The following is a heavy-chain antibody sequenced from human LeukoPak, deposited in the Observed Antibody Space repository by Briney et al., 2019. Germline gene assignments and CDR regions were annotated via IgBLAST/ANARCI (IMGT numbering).Heavy chain of an antibody. CDR3: ARLDCSSTSCYQYGMDV. CDR1: GFTFSSYS. Sequence: GGSLRLSCAASGFTFSSYSMNWVRQAPGKGLEWVSPISSSSYIYYADSVKGRFTISRDNAKNSLYLQMNSLRAEDTAVYYCARLDCSSTSCYQYGMDVWGQGTTVTVSS. CDR2: ISSSSYI. J-gene: IGHJ6*02. V-gene: IGHV3-21*01. D-gene: IGHD2-2*01.